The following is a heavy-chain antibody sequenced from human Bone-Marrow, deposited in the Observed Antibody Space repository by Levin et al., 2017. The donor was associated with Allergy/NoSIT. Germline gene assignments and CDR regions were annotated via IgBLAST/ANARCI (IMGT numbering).Heavy chain of an antibody. V-gene: IGHV3-66*01. CDR2: LYSNDVT. Sequence: GGSLRLSCAASGLTVSTNYITWVRQAPGKVLEWVSVLYSNDVTQYADSVRGRFTISRDNSRNTVYLQMNILRVEDKAVYYCARGLPGVLDSSKYYGQFDYWGQGTLVTVSS. CDR3: ARGLPGVLDSSKYYGQFDY. J-gene: IGHJ4*02. D-gene: IGHD3-22*01. CDR1: GLTVSTNY.